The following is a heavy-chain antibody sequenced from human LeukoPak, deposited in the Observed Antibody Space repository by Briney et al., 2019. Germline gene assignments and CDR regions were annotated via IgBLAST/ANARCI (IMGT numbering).Heavy chain of an antibody. V-gene: IGHV3-53*01. Sequence: GGSLRLSCAASGFTVSSNYMSWVRQAPGKGLEWVSVIYSDDSTYYADSVKGRFTISRDNSKNTLYLQMNSLRAEDTAVYYCARPLGSWDAFDIWGQGTMVTVSS. CDR3: ARPLGSWDAFDI. CDR2: IYSDDST. J-gene: IGHJ3*02. CDR1: GFTVSSNY.